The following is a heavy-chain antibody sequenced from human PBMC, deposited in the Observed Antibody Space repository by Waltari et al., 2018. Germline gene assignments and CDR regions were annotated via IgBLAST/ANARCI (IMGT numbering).Heavy chain of an antibody. D-gene: IGHD3-22*01. CDR2: IKQDGSEK. Sequence: EVQLVESGGGLVQPGGSLRLSCAASGFTFSSYWMSWVRQAPGKGLEWGANIKQDGSEKYYVDAVKGRFTISRDNAKNSLYLQMNSLRAEDTAVYYCARDLPNYYDSSGPYWGQGTLVTVSS. CDR3: ARDLPNYYDSSGPY. CDR1: GFTFSSYW. V-gene: IGHV3-7*01. J-gene: IGHJ4*02.